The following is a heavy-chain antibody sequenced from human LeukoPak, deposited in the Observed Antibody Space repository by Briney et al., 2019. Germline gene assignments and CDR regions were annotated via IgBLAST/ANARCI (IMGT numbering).Heavy chain of an antibody. V-gene: IGHV3-21*05. D-gene: IGHD7-27*01. Sequence: GRSLRLSCAASGFAFSDYSLNWVRQAPGKGLEWVANTRGSGSGMGSGNYYADSVKGRFTISRDNAKSSLYLQMNSLRAEDTAFYYCARDDNWGFDYWGQGALVTVSS. CDR2: TRGSGSGM. CDR1: GFAFSDYS. CDR3: ARDDNWGFDY. J-gene: IGHJ4*02.